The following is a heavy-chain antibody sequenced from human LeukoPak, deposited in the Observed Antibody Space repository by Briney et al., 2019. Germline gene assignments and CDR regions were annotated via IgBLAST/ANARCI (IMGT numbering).Heavy chain of an antibody. J-gene: IGHJ3*02. CDR1: GFTVSSNY. CDR3: ARRELLGYSYGLRTFNI. D-gene: IGHD5-18*01. CDR2: IYSGGIYNDGTA. Sequence: GGSLRLSCAASGFTVSSNYMSWVRQAPGKGLEWVSVIYSGGIYNDGTANYGDSVKGRFTISRDNSKNTLYLQMNSLRAEDTAVYYCARRELLGYSYGLRTFNIWGQGTTVTVSS. V-gene: IGHV3-66*04.